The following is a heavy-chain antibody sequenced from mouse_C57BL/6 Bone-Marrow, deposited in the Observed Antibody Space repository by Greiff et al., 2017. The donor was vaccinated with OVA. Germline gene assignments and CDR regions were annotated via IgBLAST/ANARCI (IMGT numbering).Heavy chain of an antibody. CDR1: GYTFTSYW. D-gene: IGHD2-1*01. V-gene: IGHV1-55*01. CDR3: ARERIYYGNWHFDV. J-gene: IGHJ1*03. Sequence: QVQLQQPGAELVKPGASVKMSCKASGYTFTSYWITWVKQRPGQGLEWIGDIYPGSGSTNYNEKFKSKATLTVDTSSSTAYMQLSSLTSEDSAVYYCARERIYYGNWHFDVWGTGTTVTVSS. CDR2: IYPGSGST.